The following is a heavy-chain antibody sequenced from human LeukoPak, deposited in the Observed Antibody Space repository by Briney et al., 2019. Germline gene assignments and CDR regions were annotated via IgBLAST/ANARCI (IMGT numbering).Heavy chain of an antibody. D-gene: IGHD3-3*01. CDR1: GGSFSGYY. V-gene: IGHV4-34*01. Sequence: SETLSLTCAVYGGSFSGYYWSWLRQPPGKGLEWIGEINHSGSTNYNPSLKSRVTISVDTSKNQFSLKLSSVTAADTAVYYCARRPFGNGRRFTIFGVVTIYDAFDIWGQGTMVTVSS. CDR3: ARRPFGNGRRFTIFGVVTIYDAFDI. J-gene: IGHJ3*02. CDR2: INHSGST.